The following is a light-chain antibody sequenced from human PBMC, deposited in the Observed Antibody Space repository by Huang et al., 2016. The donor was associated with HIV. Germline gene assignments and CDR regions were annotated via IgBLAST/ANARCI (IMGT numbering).Light chain of an antibody. J-gene: IGKJ3*01. CDR2: GAS. Sequence: EIVLTQSPGTLSLSPGERATLSCRASQRVSSSYLAWYQQKPGQAPRLLIYGASSSATGIPDRFSGSGSGTDFTLTISRLEPEDFAVYYCQQYGSSRIFTFGPGTKVDIK. V-gene: IGKV3-20*01. CDR1: QRVSSSY. CDR3: QQYGSSRIFT.